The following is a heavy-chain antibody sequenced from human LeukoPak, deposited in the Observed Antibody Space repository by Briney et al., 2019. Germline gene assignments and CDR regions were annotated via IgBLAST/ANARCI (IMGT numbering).Heavy chain of an antibody. J-gene: IGHJ3*02. Sequence: ASVKVSCKASGYTFTSYDINWVRQATGQGLEWMGWMNPNSGNTGYAQKFQGRVTMTRNTSISTTYMELSSLRSEDTAVYYCARGPFRGGGFDIWGQGTMVTVSS. D-gene: IGHD2/OR15-2a*01. CDR2: MNPNSGNT. CDR3: ARGPFRGGGFDI. CDR1: GYTFTSYD. V-gene: IGHV1-8*01.